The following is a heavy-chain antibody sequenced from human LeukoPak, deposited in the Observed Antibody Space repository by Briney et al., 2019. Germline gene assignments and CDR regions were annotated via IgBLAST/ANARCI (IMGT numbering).Heavy chain of an antibody. CDR2: ISGSGGST. D-gene: IGHD3-10*01. CDR3: ANWFYGSGSPTPAIFDN. V-gene: IGHV3-23*01. Sequence: GGSLRLSCAASGFTLSSYAMSWVRQAPRKGLEWVSAISGSGGSTYYADSVKGRFTIFRYNSKNTVYVQLNSLRAEDMAVYYCANWFYGSGSPTPAIFDNWGQGTLVTVSS. J-gene: IGHJ4*02. CDR1: GFTLSSYA.